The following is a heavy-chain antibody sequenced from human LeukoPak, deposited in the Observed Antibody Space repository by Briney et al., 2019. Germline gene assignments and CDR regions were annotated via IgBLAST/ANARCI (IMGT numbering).Heavy chain of an antibody. D-gene: IGHD6-13*01. V-gene: IGHV3-23*01. Sequence: AGGSLRLSCAASGFTFTNYVMSWVRQVPGKGLEWVAGIRDSRDGTYYADSVKGRFTISSDISKNTLFLQMTSLRAEDTAVYYCAKEGSRAGIGYSEYWGQGTLVTVSS. CDR2: IRDSRDGT. CDR1: GFTFTNYV. J-gene: IGHJ4*02. CDR3: AKEGSRAGIGYSEY.